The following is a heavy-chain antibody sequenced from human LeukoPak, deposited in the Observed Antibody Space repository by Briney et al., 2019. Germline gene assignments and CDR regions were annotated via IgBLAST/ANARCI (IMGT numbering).Heavy chain of an antibody. Sequence: GGSLRLSCAASGFTFSSYGMHWVRQAPGKGLEWVAVMWFDGSNKYYADSVKGRFTISRDNSKNTLYLQMNSLRVEDTAVYYSARDNYGSASPDYWGQGTLVTVSS. J-gene: IGHJ4*02. CDR1: GFTFSSYG. CDR2: MWFDGSNK. D-gene: IGHD3-10*01. V-gene: IGHV3-33*01. CDR3: ARDNYGSASPDY.